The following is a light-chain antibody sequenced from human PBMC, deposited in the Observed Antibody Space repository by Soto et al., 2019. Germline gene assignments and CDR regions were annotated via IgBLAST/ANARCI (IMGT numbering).Light chain of an antibody. CDR3: QQLYTYPLT. CDR2: AAS. CDR1: QSISNW. V-gene: IGKV1-5*01. Sequence: DIQMTQSPSTLPASVGDRVSVTCRASQSISNWLAWYQQKPGKAPKLLIYAASTLHSGVPSRFSGSGSGTEFTLTISSLQPEDFATYYCQQLYTYPLTFGGGTKVDIK. J-gene: IGKJ4*02.